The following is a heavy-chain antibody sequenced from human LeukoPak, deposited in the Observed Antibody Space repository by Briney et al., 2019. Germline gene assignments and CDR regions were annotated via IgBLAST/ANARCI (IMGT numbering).Heavy chain of an antibody. CDR2: ISSSSTI. CDR3: AREYRSGWFRGSLDY. CDR1: GFTFSTYE. D-gene: IGHD6-19*01. V-gene: IGHV3-48*03. Sequence: GGSLRLSCATSGFTFSTYEMNWVRQAPGKGLEWVSYISSSSTIYYADSVKGRFTISRDNAKNSLYLQMNSLRAEDTAVYYCAREYRSGWFRGSLDYWGQGTLITVSS. J-gene: IGHJ4*02.